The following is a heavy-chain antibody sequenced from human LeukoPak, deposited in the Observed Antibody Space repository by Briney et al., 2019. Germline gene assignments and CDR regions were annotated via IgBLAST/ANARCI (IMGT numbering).Heavy chain of an antibody. CDR1: GYTFTSYD. V-gene: IGHV1-8*01. Sequence: ASVKVSCKASGYTFTSYDINWVRQATGQGLEWMGWTNPNSGNTGYAQKFQGRVTMTRNTSISTACMELSSLRSEDTAVYYCARASPYSSGWYPTDIWGQGTMVTVSS. J-gene: IGHJ3*02. CDR2: TNPNSGNT. CDR3: ARASPYSSGWYPTDI. D-gene: IGHD6-19*01.